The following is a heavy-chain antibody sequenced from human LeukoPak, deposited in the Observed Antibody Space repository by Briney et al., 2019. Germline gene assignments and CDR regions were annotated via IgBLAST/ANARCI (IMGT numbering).Heavy chain of an antibody. CDR3: ARDNAYTFDY. J-gene: IGHJ4*02. D-gene: IGHD5-24*01. V-gene: IGHV3-74*01. CDR2: INTNGNSA. CDR1: GFTVSSNY. Sequence: GALRLSCAASGFTVSSNYMSWVRQAPGKGLVWVAHINTNGNSASYADSVKGRFTVSRDNAKSTLYLQMNSLRAEDTAVYYCARDNAYTFDYWGQGTLSPSPQ.